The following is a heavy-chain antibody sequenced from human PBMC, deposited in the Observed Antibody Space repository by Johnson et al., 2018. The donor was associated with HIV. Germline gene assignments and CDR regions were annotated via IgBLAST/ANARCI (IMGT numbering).Heavy chain of an antibody. Sequence: QVQLVESGGGVVQPGVSLRLSCAASGFTFSSYGMHWVRQAPGKGLEWVAFIRYDGSNKYYEDSVKGLFIISRDDSKNTLYLQMNSLRTEDTAVYYCSKGGGYYASFDIWGQGTMVTVSS. CDR2: IRYDGSNK. J-gene: IGHJ3*02. D-gene: IGHD3-3*01. V-gene: IGHV3-30*02. CDR3: SKGGGYYASFDI. CDR1: GFTFSSYG.